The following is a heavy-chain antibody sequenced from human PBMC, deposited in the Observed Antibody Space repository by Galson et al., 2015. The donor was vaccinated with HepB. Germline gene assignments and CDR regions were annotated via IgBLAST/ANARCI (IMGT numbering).Heavy chain of an antibody. D-gene: IGHD6-13*01. CDR3: ARDPHIAAAGYIGWFDP. Sequence: SVKVSCKASGYTFTSYAMHWVRQAPGQRLEWMGWINAGNGNTKYSQKFQGRVTITRDTSASIAYMELSSLRSEDTAVYHCARDPHIAAAGYIGWFDPWGQGTLVTVSS. CDR2: INAGNGNT. J-gene: IGHJ5*02. CDR1: GYTFTSYA. V-gene: IGHV1-3*01.